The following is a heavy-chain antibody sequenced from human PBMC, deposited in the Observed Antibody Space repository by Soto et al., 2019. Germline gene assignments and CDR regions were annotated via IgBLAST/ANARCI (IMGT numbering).Heavy chain of an antibody. J-gene: IGHJ3*02. CDR2: IYYSGST. D-gene: IGHD4-17*01. Sequence: QVQLQESGPGLVKPSQTLSLTCTVSGGSISSGGYYWSWIRQHPGKGLEWIGYIYYSGSTYYNPSLKRRVTISVDTSKNQFSLKLSSVTAADTAVYYCARMLANAYGDYGGVFAFDIWGQGTMVTVSS. CDR1: GGSISSGGYY. CDR3: ARMLANAYGDYGGVFAFDI. V-gene: IGHV4-31*03.